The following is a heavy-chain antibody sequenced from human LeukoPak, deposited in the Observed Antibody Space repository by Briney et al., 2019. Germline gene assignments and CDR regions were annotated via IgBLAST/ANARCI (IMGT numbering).Heavy chain of an antibody. CDR3: VKGAYDYIEMGYFDY. D-gene: IGHD5-12*01. Sequence: GSLRLSCVASGFTFSNFAMSWVRQAPGKGLEWVSLIIGSSGDTFYADSVKGRFSISRDNSKNRLYLQMNSLRAEDTALYYYVKGAYDYIEMGYFDYWGQGTLVTVSS. J-gene: IGHJ4*02. CDR1: GFTFSNFA. V-gene: IGHV3-23*01. CDR2: IIGSSGDT.